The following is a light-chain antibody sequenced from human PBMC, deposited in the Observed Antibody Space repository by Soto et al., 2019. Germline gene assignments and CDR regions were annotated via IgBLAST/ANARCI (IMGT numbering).Light chain of an antibody. Sequence: QSVLTQPPSASGTPGQGVTISCSGSTSNIGSNYVYWYQQLPGTAPKLLIYRNNQRPSGVPDRFSGSKSGTSASLAISGLXSDDXXXXFCATWDDSLNGFYVFGTGTKLTVL. CDR2: RNN. J-gene: IGLJ1*01. CDR3: ATWDDSLNGFYV. V-gene: IGLV1-47*01. CDR1: TSNIGSNY.